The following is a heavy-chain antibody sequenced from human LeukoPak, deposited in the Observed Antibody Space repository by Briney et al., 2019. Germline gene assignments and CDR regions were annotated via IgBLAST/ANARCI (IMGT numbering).Heavy chain of an antibody. CDR1: GFTFTGYY. Sequence: ASEKVSCKASGFTFTGYYIHWVRQAPGQGLEWMGWIHPNSGGTNYAQTFQGRVTMTRDTSISTAYMELSRLRSGDTAVYYCARFKSTGWSKYPFDYWGQGTLVTVSS. CDR2: IHPNSGGT. J-gene: IGHJ4*02. V-gene: IGHV1-2*02. CDR3: ARFKSTGWSKYPFDY. D-gene: IGHD1-1*01.